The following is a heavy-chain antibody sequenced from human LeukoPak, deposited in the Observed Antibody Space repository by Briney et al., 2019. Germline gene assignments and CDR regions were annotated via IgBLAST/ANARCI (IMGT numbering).Heavy chain of an antibody. V-gene: IGHV1-8*01. D-gene: IGHD3-3*01. CDR3: ARDQSIWSGYSGWFDP. CDR2: MNPNSGNT. Sequence: GASVKVSCKASGYTFTSYDINWVRQATGQGLEWMGWMNPNSGNTGYAQKFQGRVTMTRNTSISTAYVELSSLRSEDTAVYYCARDQSIWSGYSGWFDPWGQGTLVTVSS. J-gene: IGHJ5*02. CDR1: GYTFTSYD.